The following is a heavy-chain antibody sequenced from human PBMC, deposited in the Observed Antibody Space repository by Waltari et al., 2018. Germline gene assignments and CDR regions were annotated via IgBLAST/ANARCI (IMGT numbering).Heavy chain of an antibody. CDR1: GYTFTDYY. Sequence: EVQLVQSGAEVKKPGATVKISCKVSGYTFTDYYMHWVQQAPGKGLEWMGLVDPEDGETIYAEKFQGRVTITADTSTDTAYMELSSLRSEDTAVYYCAKGGPGGFGVLSHTFFYHWGQGTLVTVSS. D-gene: IGHD3-3*01. CDR3: AKGGPGGFGVLSHTFFYH. V-gene: IGHV1-69-2*01. CDR2: VDPEDGET. J-gene: IGHJ4*02.